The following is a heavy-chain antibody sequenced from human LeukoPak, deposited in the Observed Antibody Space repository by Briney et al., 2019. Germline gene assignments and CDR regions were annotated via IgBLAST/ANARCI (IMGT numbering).Heavy chain of an antibody. CDR2: ISAYNGYT. V-gene: IGHV1-18*01. D-gene: IGHD6-13*01. CDR3: ASAKGPIAAAGTPRRSVFDY. J-gene: IGHJ4*02. Sequence: AAVQVSCKASGYTFTSYGISWVGQAPGQGLEWMGWISAYNGYTNYAQKLQGRVTMTTDTSTSTAYMELRSLRSDDTAVYYCASAKGPIAAAGTPRRSVFDYWGQGTLVTVSS. CDR1: GYTFTSYG.